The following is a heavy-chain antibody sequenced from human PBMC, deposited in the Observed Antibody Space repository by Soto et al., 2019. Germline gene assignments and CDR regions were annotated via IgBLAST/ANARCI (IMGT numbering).Heavy chain of an antibody. J-gene: IGHJ4*02. V-gene: IGHV4-31*03. CDR3: ARDGATTVRGVIID. Sequence: SETLSLTCTVSGGSISSGGYYWSWIRQHPGKGLEWIGYIYYSGSTYYNPSLKSRVTISVDTSKNQFSLKLSSVTAADTAVYYCARDGATTVRGVIIDWGQGTLVTVSS. CDR1: GGSISSGGYY. CDR2: IYYSGST. D-gene: IGHD3-10*01.